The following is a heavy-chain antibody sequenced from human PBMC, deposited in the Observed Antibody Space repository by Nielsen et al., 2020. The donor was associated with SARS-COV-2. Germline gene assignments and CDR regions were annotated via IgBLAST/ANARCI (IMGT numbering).Heavy chain of an antibody. V-gene: IGHV1-3*04. J-gene: IGHJ4*02. D-gene: IGHD1/OR15-1a*01. Sequence: ASVKVSCKSSGYTFTTNAIHWVRQAPGQWLEWMGWINTSNGNTKYSQRSQGRVTFTRDTSASTAHMELASLNSEDTAIYYCARGAGRGTLSGTERYFDFWGQGTLVTVSS. CDR1: GYTFTTNA. CDR2: INTSNGNT. CDR3: ARGAGRGTLSGTERYFDF.